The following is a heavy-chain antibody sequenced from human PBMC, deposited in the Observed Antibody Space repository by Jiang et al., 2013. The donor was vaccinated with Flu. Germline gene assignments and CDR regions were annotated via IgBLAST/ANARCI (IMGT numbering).Heavy chain of an antibody. Sequence: SGSELKKPGASVKVSCKASGYTFTSYAMNWVRQAPGQGLEWMGWINTNTGNPTYAQGFTGRFVFSLDTSVSTAYLQISSLKAEDTAVYYCARDRLGYCTGGVCYTTGDYNWFDPWGQGTLVTVSS. CDR2: INTNTGNP. CDR3: ARDRLGYCTGGVCYTTGDYNWFDP. V-gene: IGHV7-4-1*02. J-gene: IGHJ5*02. D-gene: IGHD2-8*02. CDR1: GYTFTSYA.